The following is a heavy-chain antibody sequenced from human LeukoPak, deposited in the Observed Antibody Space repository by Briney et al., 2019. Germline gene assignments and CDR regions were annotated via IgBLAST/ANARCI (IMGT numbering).Heavy chain of an antibody. D-gene: IGHD4-17*01. CDR2: ISGSGGST. CDR3: AKTFYGDYGDY. J-gene: IGHJ4*02. Sequence: PGGSLRLSXAASGFTFSSYAMSWVRQAPGRGLEWVSAISGSGGSTYYADSVQGRFTISRDNSKNTLYLQMNSLRAEDTAVYYCAKTFYGDYGDYWGQGTLVTVSS. CDR1: GFTFSSYA. V-gene: IGHV3-23*01.